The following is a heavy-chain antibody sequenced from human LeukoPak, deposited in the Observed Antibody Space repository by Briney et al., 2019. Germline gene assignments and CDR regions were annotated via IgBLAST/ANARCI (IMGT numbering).Heavy chain of an antibody. CDR3: ARGDGYRYNY. V-gene: IGHV4-59*01. CDR1: GGSISSYY. J-gene: IGHJ4*02. Sequence: SETLSLTCTVSGGSISSYYWTWIRQPPEKELEWIGYIYYTGSTWYNPSLKSRVTISLDTSKNQFSLKLSSVTAADSAVYYCARGDGYRYNYWGLGTLVTVSS. CDR2: IYYTGST. D-gene: IGHD5-24*01.